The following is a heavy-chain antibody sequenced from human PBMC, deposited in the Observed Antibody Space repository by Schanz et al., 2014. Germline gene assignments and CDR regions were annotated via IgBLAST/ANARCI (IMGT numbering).Heavy chain of an antibody. Sequence: QVQVEQSGPEVKKPGASVTVSCQASGYTFSFTSYNVHWVRQAPGQGLEWMGYINSSGGGTSYAHKCQDRLTMTRDASTSTVYMELSSMRSEATAVYFCTSEADNHDGLRSESNVWGQGTLVTVTS. CDR3: TSEADNHDGLRSESNV. V-gene: IGHV1-46*01. CDR2: INSSGGGT. CDR1: GYTFSFTSYN. D-gene: IGHD3-10*01. J-gene: IGHJ4*02.